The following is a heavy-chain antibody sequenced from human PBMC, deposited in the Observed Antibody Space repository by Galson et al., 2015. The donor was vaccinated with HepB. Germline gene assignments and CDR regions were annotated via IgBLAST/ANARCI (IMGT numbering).Heavy chain of an antibody. CDR3: ARGALVGVVGGSQNNWFAP. V-gene: IGHV1-18*01. Sequence: SVKVSCKASGYPFSTYPITWVRQAPGQGLEWMGWISLYNRDTKYARKFQGRVTMTTDTFTSTAYMELRSLRSDDTAFYYCARGALVGVVGGSQNNWFAPWGQGTLVTVSS. CDR1: GYPFSTYP. J-gene: IGHJ5*02. CDR2: ISLYNRDT. D-gene: IGHD2-15*01.